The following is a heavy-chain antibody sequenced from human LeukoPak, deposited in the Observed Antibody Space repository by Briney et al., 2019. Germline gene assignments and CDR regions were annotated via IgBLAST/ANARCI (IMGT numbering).Heavy chain of an antibody. CDR1: GGSFSGYY. J-gene: IGHJ4*02. CDR2: INHSGST. Sequence: SETLSLTCAVYGGSFSGYYWSWLRQPPGKGLEWIGEINHSGSTNYNPSLKSRVTISVDTSKNQFSLKLSSVTAADTAVYYCARGRGSSGWYSRRLYFDYWGQGTLVTVSS. CDR3: ARGRGSSGWYSRRLYFDY. V-gene: IGHV4-34*01. D-gene: IGHD6-19*01.